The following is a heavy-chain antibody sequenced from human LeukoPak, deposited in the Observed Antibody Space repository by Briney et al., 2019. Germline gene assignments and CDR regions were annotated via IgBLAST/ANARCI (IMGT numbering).Heavy chain of an antibody. Sequence: ASVTVSCTASGYTFTSYAMHWVRQAPGQRLEWMGWIIPILGIANYAQKFQGRVTITADKSTSTAYMELSSLRSEDTAVYYCASSEDIVVVVAATLDYWGQGTLVTVSS. V-gene: IGHV1-69*10. CDR3: ASSEDIVVVVAATLDY. CDR1: GYTFTSYA. J-gene: IGHJ4*02. D-gene: IGHD2-15*01. CDR2: IIPILGIA.